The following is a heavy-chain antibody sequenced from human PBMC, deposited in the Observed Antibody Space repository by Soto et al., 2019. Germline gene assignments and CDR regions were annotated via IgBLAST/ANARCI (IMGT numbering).Heavy chain of an antibody. CDR2: INHSGST. V-gene: IGHV4-34*01. J-gene: IGHJ3*02. Sequence: PSETLSLTCAVYGGSFSGYYWSWIRQPAGKGLEWIGEINHSGSTNYNPSLKSRVTISVDTSKNQFSLKLSSVTAADTAVYYCAGGITMVRGVIIQPHAFDIWGQGTMVTVS. CDR1: GGSFSGYY. CDR3: AGGITMVRGVIIQPHAFDI. D-gene: IGHD3-10*01.